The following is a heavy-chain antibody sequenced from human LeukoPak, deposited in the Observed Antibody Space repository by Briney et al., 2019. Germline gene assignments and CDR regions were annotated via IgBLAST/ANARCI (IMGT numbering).Heavy chain of an antibody. Sequence: SETLSLTCTVSGGSVSSGSYYWSWIRQPPGKGLEWLGYIYYSGSTNYNPSLKSRVTISVDPSKNQYSLQLRSVTAADTAVYYCARYRRYGWGTYRYSSAFDIWGQGTMVTVSS. J-gene: IGHJ3*02. D-gene: IGHD3-16*02. CDR1: GGSVSSGSYY. CDR2: IYYSGST. V-gene: IGHV4-61*01. CDR3: ARYRRYGWGTYRYSSAFDI.